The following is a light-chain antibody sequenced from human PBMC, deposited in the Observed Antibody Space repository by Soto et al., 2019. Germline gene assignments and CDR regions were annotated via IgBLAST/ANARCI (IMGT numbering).Light chain of an antibody. J-gene: IGKJ5*01. CDR2: TAS. CDR3: QQYYSLIT. CDR1: QPIKTW. V-gene: IGKV1-12*01. Sequence: DIQLTQSPASVSAAVGDRINISCRASQPIKTWLAWYQQKPGKGPKLLIYTASTLETVVPSRFSGSGSGTDFTLTISSLQAEDVAVYYCQQYYSLITFGQGTRLEIK.